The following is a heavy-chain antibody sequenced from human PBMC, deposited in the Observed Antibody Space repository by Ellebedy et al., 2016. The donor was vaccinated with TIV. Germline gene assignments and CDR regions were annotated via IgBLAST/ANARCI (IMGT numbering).Heavy chain of an antibody. Sequence: GESLKISCAVSGFTFSAYTMHWVRQTPSKGLEWVALLWWDGRSEEYADSVKGRFTISRDNSQNTLYLQMNSLRAEDTAVYYCAKADRIASDPITDYWGQGTLVTVSS. CDR3: AKADRIASDPITDY. CDR2: LWWDGRSE. V-gene: IGHV3-33*06. D-gene: IGHD6-13*01. J-gene: IGHJ4*02. CDR1: GFTFSAYT.